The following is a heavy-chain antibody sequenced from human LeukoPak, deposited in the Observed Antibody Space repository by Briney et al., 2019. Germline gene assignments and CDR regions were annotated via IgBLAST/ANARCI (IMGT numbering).Heavy chain of an antibody. V-gene: IGHV3-49*04. Sequence: GGSLRLSCTASGFTFGDYAMSWVRQAPGKGRERVGFIRSKAYGGTTEYAASVKGRFTISRDDTKSIAYLQMNSLKTEDTAVYYCTREDAQLLWFGEVGYWGQGTLVTVSS. CDR1: GFTFGDYA. CDR2: IRSKAYGGTT. D-gene: IGHD3-10*01. CDR3: TREDAQLLWFGEVGY. J-gene: IGHJ4*02.